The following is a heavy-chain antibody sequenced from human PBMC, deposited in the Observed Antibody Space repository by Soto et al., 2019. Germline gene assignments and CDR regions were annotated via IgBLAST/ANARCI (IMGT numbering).Heavy chain of an antibody. Sequence: QVQLVQSGAEVKKPGASVKVSCKASGYTFTSYAMHWVRQAPGQRLEWMGWINAGNGNTKYSQKFQGRVTITRDTSVSTAYMELSSLRSEDTAVYYCARSPDCSSTSCYARPLTYWGQGTLVTVSS. V-gene: IGHV1-3*01. CDR1: GYTFTSYA. J-gene: IGHJ4*02. D-gene: IGHD2-2*01. CDR2: INAGNGNT. CDR3: ARSPDCSSTSCYARPLTY.